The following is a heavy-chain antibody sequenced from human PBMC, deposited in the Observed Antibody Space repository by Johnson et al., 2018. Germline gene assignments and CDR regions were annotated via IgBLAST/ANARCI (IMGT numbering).Heavy chain of an antibody. V-gene: IGHV3-23*04. J-gene: IGHJ3*01. CDR3: AKIEPTKLGAFDV. D-gene: IGHD5-12*01. Sequence: VQLVQSGGGLVQPGGSLRISCGDSTFTFRSYAMSWVRQNTMKGLEWVSVISGSSGTTKYADSVKGRFTISRDNSKNTLYLQMNSLRAEDTAVYYCAKIEPTKLGAFDVWGQGTVVTVSS. CDR1: TFTFRSYA. CDR2: ISGSSGTT.